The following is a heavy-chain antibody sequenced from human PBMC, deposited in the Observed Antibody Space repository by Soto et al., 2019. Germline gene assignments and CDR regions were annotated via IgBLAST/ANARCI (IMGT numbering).Heavy chain of an antibody. CDR1: GGSISSYY. CDR2: IYYSGST. J-gene: IGHJ6*02. D-gene: IGHD3-10*01. CDR3: ARGDPLLWFGEKGYYGMDV. V-gene: IGHV4-59*01. Sequence: QVQLQESGPGLVKPSETLSLTCTLSGGSISSYYWSWIRQPPGKGLEWIGYIYYSGSTHYNPSLKSRVTIEVDTSKSKFYLKLSSVTGADRAVYYCARGDPLLWFGEKGYYGMDVWGQGTTVTVSS.